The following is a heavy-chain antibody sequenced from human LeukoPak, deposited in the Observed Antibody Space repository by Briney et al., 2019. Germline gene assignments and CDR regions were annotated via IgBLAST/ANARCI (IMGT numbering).Heavy chain of an antibody. J-gene: IGHJ6*02. CDR1: GYTFTSYD. CDR2: MNPNSGNT. Sequence: ASVKVSCKASGYTFTSYDINWVRQATGQGLEWMGWMNPNSGNTGYAQKFQGRVTMTRNTSISTAYMELSSLRSEDTAVYYCATPTGAIDCSGGSCFATSSHGSGMAVWGQGATVTVSS. CDR3: ATPTGAIDCSGGSCFATSSHGSGMAV. D-gene: IGHD2-15*01. V-gene: IGHV1-8*01.